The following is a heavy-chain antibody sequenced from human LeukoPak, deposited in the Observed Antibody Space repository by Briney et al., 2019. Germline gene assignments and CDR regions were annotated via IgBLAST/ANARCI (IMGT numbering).Heavy chain of an antibody. V-gene: IGHV3-7*01. Sequence: GGSLRLSCAASGFTFSSYAMSWVRQAPGKGLEWVANINQDGSERYYVDSVKGRFTISRDNAKNSLYLQMNSLRAEDTAVYYCARDSEYSSSFASDIWGQGTMVTVSS. J-gene: IGHJ3*02. CDR2: INQDGSER. D-gene: IGHD6-13*01. CDR3: ARDSEYSSSFASDI. CDR1: GFTFSSYA.